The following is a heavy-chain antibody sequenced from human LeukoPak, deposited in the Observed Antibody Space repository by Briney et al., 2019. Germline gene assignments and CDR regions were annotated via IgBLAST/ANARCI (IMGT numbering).Heavy chain of an antibody. J-gene: IGHJ4*02. CDR2: IWYDGSNK. CDR1: GFTFSSYG. Sequence: PGRSLRLSCAASGFTFSSYGMHWVRQAPGKGLEWVAVIWYDGSNKYYADSVKGRFTISRDNAKNSLYLQMNSLRAEDTAVYYCARVYIAEDYWGQGTLVTISS. CDR3: ARVYIAEDY. D-gene: IGHD2-15*01. V-gene: IGHV3-33*01.